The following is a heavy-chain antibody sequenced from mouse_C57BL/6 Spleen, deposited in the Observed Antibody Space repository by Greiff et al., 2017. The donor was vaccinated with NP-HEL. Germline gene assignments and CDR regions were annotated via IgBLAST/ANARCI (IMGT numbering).Heavy chain of an antibody. CDR2: IRNKANGYTT. CDR1: GFTFTDYY. V-gene: IGHV7-3*01. CDR3: ARSYSQGFAY. Sequence: DVKLVESGGGLVQPGGSLSLSCAASGFTFTDYYMSWVRQPPGKALEWLGFIRNKANGYTTEYSASVKGRFTISRDNSQSILYLQMNARRAEDSATYYCARSYSQGFAYWGQGTLVTVSA. D-gene: IGHD6-5*01. J-gene: IGHJ3*01.